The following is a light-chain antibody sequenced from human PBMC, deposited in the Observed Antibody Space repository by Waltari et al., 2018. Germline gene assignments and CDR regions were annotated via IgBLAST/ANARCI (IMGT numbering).Light chain of an antibody. CDR3: QQYYTFPVT. J-gene: IGKJ3*01. Sequence: DIVMTQSPDSLAVSLGERATINCKSSQSVLYSSSNNNYLAWYQQKPGQPPKLLIYWASTRESGVPDRFSGSGSGTDFTLTISGLQAEDVAVYYCQQYYTFPVTCGPGTKVNIK. V-gene: IGKV4-1*01. CDR2: WAS. CDR1: QSVLYSSSNNNY.